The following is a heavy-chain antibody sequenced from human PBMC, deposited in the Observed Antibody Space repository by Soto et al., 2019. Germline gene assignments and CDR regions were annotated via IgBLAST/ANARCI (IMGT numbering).Heavy chain of an antibody. CDR2: ISYDGSNK. V-gene: IGHV3-30*18. CDR1: GFTFSSYG. D-gene: IGHD6-6*01. Sequence: QVQLVESGGGVVQPGRSLRLSCAASGFTFSSYGMHWVRQAPGKGLEWVAVISYDGSNKYYADSVQGRFTISRDNSKNTLYLRMNSLRAEDTAVYYCAKDYNPSSSESAASYYYDYWGQGTLVTVSS. J-gene: IGHJ4*02. CDR3: AKDYNPSSSESAASYYYDY.